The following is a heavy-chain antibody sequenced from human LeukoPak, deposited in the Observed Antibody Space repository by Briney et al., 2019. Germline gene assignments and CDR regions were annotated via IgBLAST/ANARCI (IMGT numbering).Heavy chain of an antibody. CDR1: GFTFSIYA. D-gene: IGHD5-24*01. V-gene: IGHV3-23*01. CDR2: ISGSGGGT. Sequence: GGSLRLSCAASGFTFSIYAMSWVRQAPGKGLEWVSAISGSGGGTYAADSVTGRFTISRDNSRNTLFLQMNDLRVEDTAVYYCAKDQFTQEGYFDYWGQGTLVTVSS. CDR3: AKDQFTQEGYFDY. J-gene: IGHJ4*02.